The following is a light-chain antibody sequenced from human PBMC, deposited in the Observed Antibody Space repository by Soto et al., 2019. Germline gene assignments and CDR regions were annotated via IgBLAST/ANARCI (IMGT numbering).Light chain of an antibody. Sequence: EIVLTQSPGTLSLSPGERATLSCRASQSVSSSYLAWYQQKHGQAPRLLIYGASSRATGIPDTFSGSGSGTDFTLTISRLEPEDFAVYYCQQYGSSPPVTFGPGTQVDIK. CDR3: QQYGSSPPVT. V-gene: IGKV3-20*01. CDR2: GAS. J-gene: IGKJ3*01. CDR1: QSVSSSY.